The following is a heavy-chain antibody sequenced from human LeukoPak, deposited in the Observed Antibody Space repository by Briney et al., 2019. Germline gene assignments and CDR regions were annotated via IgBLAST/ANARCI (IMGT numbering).Heavy chain of an antibody. CDR1: GGTFSSYA. CDR2: IIPIFGTA. D-gene: IGHD3-10*01. J-gene: IGHJ4*02. CDR3: ARTPLDFYGSGSYYIRHFDD. Sequence: ASVKVSCKASGGTFSSYAISWVRQAPGQGLEWMGGIIPIFGTANYAQKFQGRVTISADESTSTAHMELRSLRFEDTAVYYCARTPLDFYGSGSYYIRHFDDWGQGTLVTVST. V-gene: IGHV1-69*13.